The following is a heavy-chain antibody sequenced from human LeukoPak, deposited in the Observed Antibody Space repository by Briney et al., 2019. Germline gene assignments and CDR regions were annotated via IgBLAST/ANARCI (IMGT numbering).Heavy chain of an antibody. CDR3: AKEFTGWAFDI. CDR1: GITFRSFA. J-gene: IGHJ3*02. V-gene: IGHV3-23*01. CDR2: ISGGGGGT. Sequence: GGSLRLSCAASGITFRSFAMSWLRQAPGKGLEWVSAISGGGGGTYYADSVKGRFTISRDNSRNTLYLQTNSLIAEDTAVYYCAKEFTGWAFDIWGQGTMVTVSS.